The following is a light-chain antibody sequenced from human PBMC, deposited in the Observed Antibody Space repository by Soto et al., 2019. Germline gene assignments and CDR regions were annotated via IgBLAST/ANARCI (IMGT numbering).Light chain of an antibody. V-gene: IGKV3-20*01. CDR3: QQYGSSPPWT. CDR2: GAF. J-gene: IGKJ1*01. Sequence: EMVLTQSPGTLSLSPGERATLSCRASQSVSDNYLAWYQQKPGQAPRLLIYGAFTRATGIPARFSGSGSGTDFSLTISRLEPEDFAVYYCQQYGSSPPWTFGQGTTVEIK. CDR1: QSVSDNY.